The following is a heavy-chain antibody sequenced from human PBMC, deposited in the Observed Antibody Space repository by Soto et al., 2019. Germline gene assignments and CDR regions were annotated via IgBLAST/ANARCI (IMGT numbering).Heavy chain of an antibody. CDR3: ARDSLASTDPYYDSSGYYRWFDP. D-gene: IGHD3-22*01. CDR2: IYYSGGT. J-gene: IGHJ5*02. CDR1: GGSISSYY. V-gene: IGHV4-59*01. Sequence: SETLSLTCTDSGGSISSYYWSWIRQPPGKGLEWIGYIYYSGGTNYNPSLKSRVTISVDTSKNQFSLKLSSVTAADTAVYYCARDSLASTDPYYDSSGYYRWFDPWGQGTLVPVSS.